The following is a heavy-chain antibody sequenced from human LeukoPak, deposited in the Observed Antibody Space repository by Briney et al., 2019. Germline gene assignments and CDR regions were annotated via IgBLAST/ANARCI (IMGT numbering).Heavy chain of an antibody. V-gene: IGHV3-64*01. CDR2: ITSDGGTT. D-gene: IGHD2-15*01. J-gene: IGHJ5*02. Sequence: PPGGSLRLSCAASGFTFSNYPMHWVRQAPGKGLEYVSAITSDGGTTYYVISVKGRFTISRDNSKNTLYLQLGSLRAEDMAVYYCARDSSFAAFNWFEPWGQGTLVIVSS. CDR1: GFTFSNYP. CDR3: ARDSSFAAFNWFEP.